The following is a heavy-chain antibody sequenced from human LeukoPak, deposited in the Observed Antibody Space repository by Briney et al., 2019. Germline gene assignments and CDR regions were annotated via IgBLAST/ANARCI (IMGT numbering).Heavy chain of an antibody. Sequence: GGSLRLSCAASGFTFSSYAMHWVRQAPGKGLEWVAVISYDGSNKYYADSVKGRFTISRDNSKNTLYLQMNSLRAEDTAVYYCAKPGVTFGGVIVNYFDYWGQGTLVTVSS. CDR1: GFTFSSYA. J-gene: IGHJ4*02. V-gene: IGHV3-30*04. D-gene: IGHD3-16*02. CDR3: AKPGVTFGGVIVNYFDY. CDR2: ISYDGSNK.